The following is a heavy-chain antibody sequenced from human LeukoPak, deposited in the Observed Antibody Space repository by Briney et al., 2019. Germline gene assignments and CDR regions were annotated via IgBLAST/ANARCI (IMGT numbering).Heavy chain of an antibody. CDR1: GFTLSNFW. D-gene: IGHD2-8*02. J-gene: IGHJ4*02. Sequence: PGGSLRLSCAASGFTLSNFWMHWVRQAPGKGLVWVSRINSDGSDTVYADSVKGRLTISRDNAKNTLYLQMNSLRVEDTAVYYCVGGYDPHYWGQGTLVTVSS. CDR3: VGGYDPHY. V-gene: IGHV3-74*01. CDR2: INSDGSDT.